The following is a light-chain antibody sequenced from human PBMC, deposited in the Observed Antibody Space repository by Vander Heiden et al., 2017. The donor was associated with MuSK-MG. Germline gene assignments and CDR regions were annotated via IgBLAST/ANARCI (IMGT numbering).Light chain of an antibody. CDR3: QQYNSYSRT. Sequence: DIQMTQSPSTLSASIGDRVTITCRASQRISSWLAWYQQRPGKAPKLLIYKASSLKSGVPSRFSGSGFGTEFTLTISSLQPDDFATYYCQQYNSYSRTFGQGTKVEIK. V-gene: IGKV1-5*03. CDR1: QRISSW. CDR2: KAS. J-gene: IGKJ1*01.